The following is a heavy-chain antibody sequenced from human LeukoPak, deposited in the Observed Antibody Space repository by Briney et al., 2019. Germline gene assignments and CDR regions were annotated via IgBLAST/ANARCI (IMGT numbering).Heavy chain of an antibody. V-gene: IGHV3-15*01. D-gene: IGHD2-8*02. Sequence: GGSLRLSCAVSGSSFTNAWMSWVRQAPGKGLEWVGRIKSKTDGGTTDYTAPVKGRFTISRDGSKNTLFLQMNSHNTEDTAVYFCAVAYDTSSGLGYWGQGTLVTVSS. CDR1: GSSFTNAW. J-gene: IGHJ4*02. CDR3: AVAYDTSSGLGY. CDR2: IKSKTDGGTT.